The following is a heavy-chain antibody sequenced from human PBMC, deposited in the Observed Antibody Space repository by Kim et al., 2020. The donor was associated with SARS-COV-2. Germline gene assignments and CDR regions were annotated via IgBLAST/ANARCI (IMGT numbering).Heavy chain of an antibody. CDR2: FKSDGSTT. D-gene: IGHD2-15*01. CDR1: GFTLSTDW. CDR3: ARRQISVAIWYFDL. J-gene: IGHJ2*01. Sequence: GGSLRLSCAASGFTLSTDWMHWVRQAPGKGLVWVSRFKSDGSTTSYAASVKGRLTISRDTAKNTLYLQMNSLRSEDTAVYYCARRQISVAIWYFDLWGRGTLVTVSS. V-gene: IGHV3-74*01.